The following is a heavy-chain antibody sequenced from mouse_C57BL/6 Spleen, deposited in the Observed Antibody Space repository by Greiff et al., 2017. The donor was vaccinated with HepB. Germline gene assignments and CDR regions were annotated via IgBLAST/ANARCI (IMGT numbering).Heavy chain of an antibody. Sequence: VQLQQSGPELVKPGASVKISCKASGYTFTDYYMNWVKQSHGKSLEWIGDINPNNGGTSYNQKFKGKATLTVDKSSSTAYMELRSLTSEDSAVYYCARRWEDWYFDVWGTGTTVTVSS. V-gene: IGHV1-26*01. CDR1: GYTFTDYY. CDR2: INPNNGGT. D-gene: IGHD1-1*02. J-gene: IGHJ1*03. CDR3: ARRWEDWYFDV.